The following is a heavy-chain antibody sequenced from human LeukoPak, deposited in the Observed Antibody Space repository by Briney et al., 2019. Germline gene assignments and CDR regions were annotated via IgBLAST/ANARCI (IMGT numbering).Heavy chain of an antibody. Sequence: SETLSLTCTVPGGSISSYYWSWIRQPPGKGLEWIGYIYYSGSTNYNPSLKSRVTISVDTSKNQFSLKLSSVTAADTAVYYCARAQITTSGSNWFDPWGQGTLVTVSS. CDR3: ARAQITTSGSNWFDP. CDR1: GGSISSYY. J-gene: IGHJ5*02. D-gene: IGHD4-11*01. V-gene: IGHV4-59*01. CDR2: IYYSGST.